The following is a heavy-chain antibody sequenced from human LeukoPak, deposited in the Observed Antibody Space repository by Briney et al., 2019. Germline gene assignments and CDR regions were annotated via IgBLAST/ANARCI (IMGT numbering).Heavy chain of an antibody. CDR2: IHYSEST. V-gene: IGHV4-59*08. J-gene: IGHJ3*02. CDR1: GGSIRSYY. Sequence: PSETLSLTCTVSGGSIRSYYWGWIRQPPGKGLEWIGYIHYSESTKYNPSLKSRVTMSADTSKNQFSLKLSSVTAADTAVYYCASRSGSFSDALDIWGQGTLVTVSS. D-gene: IGHD3-10*01. CDR3: ASRSGSFSDALDI.